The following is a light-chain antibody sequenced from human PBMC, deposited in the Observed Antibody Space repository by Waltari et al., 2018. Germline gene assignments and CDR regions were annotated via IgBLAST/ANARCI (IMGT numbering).Light chain of an antibody. CDR1: SSDVRSYNL. V-gene: IGLV2-23*01. CDR3: CSYAGSSTPYV. CDR2: EGS. J-gene: IGLJ1*01. Sequence: QSALTQPASVSGSPGRSITIPCTGTSSDVRSYNLVTWYQQHPGKAPKLMIYEGSKRPSGVSNRFSGSKSGNTASLTISGLQAEDEADYYCCSYAGSSTPYVFGTGTKVTVL.